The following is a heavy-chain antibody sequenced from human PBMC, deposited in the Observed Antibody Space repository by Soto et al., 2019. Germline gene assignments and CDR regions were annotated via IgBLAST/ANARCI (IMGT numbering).Heavy chain of an antibody. CDR1: GGTFSSYT. J-gene: IGHJ4*02. CDR3: ARGLGKGEGTPE. Sequence: QVQLVQSGAEVKKPGSSVKVSCKASGGTFSSYTISWVRQAPGQGLEWMGRIIPILGIANYAQKFQGRVTITADKSTSTADMELSSLRSEDTAVYYCARGLGKGEGTPEWGQGTLVTVSS. CDR2: IIPILGIA. V-gene: IGHV1-69*02. D-gene: IGHD7-27*01.